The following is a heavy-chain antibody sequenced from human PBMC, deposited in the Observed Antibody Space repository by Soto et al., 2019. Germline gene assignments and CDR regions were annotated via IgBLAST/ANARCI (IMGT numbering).Heavy chain of an antibody. D-gene: IGHD6-13*01. Sequence: SETLSLTCTVSGGSISSYYWSWIRQPPGKGLEWIGYIYYSGSTNYNPSLKSRVTISVDTSKNQFSLKLSSVTAADTAVYYCARESIAAAGLNWFDPWGQGTLVTVSS. J-gene: IGHJ5*02. CDR2: IYYSGST. CDR3: ARESIAAAGLNWFDP. CDR1: GGSISSYY. V-gene: IGHV4-59*01.